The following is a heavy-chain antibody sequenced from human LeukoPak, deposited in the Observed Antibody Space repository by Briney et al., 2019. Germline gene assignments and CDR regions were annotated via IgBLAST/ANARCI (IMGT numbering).Heavy chain of an antibody. CDR1: GYTFTGYY. V-gene: IGHV1-2*02. CDR2: INPNSGGT. J-gene: IGHJ5*02. D-gene: IGHD1-1*01. Sequence: ASVKVSCKASGYTFTGYYIHWVRQAPGQGLEWMGWINPNSGGTNYAQKFQGRVTMTRDTSISTAYMELSRLRSDDTAVYYCARAGGASTGTNWFDPWGQGTLVTVSS. CDR3: ARAGGASTGTNWFDP.